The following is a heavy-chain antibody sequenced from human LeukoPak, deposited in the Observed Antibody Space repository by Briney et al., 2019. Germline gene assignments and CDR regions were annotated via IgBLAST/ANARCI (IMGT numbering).Heavy chain of an antibody. CDR2: IYYTGST. J-gene: IGHJ4*02. CDR3: ARGEFELLAPFDS. D-gene: IGHD2-15*01. Sequence: SETLPLTCTVSGGSISRNYWNWIRQPPGKGREWIGLIYYTGSTKYNPSLKSRVTISVDMSKNQVSLKVSSVTAADTAMYYCARGEFELLAPFDSWGQGTLVTVSS. CDR1: GGSISRNY. V-gene: IGHV4-59*08.